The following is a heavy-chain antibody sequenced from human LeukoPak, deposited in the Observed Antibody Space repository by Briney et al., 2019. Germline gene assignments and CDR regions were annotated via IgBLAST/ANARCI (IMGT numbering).Heavy chain of an antibody. Sequence: KPGGSLRLSCAASGFTFSSYSMNWVRQAPGKGLEWVSSISSSSSYIYYADSVKGRFTISRDNAKNSLYLQMNSLRAEDTAVYYCARVGRISAAYGMDVWGQGTTVTVSS. CDR1: GFTFSSYS. CDR3: ARVGRISAAYGMDV. V-gene: IGHV3-21*04. D-gene: IGHD2-15*01. J-gene: IGHJ6*02. CDR2: ISSSSSYI.